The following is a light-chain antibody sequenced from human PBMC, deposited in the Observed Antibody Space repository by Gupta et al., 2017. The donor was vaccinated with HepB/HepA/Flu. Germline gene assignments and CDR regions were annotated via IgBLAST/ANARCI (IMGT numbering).Light chain of an antibody. CDR3: QQYNSYPLT. Sequence: DIQMTQSPSSLSASVGDRVTITCRASQAISNNLAWFQQKSGKAPKYLIYGASNLQSGVPSKFSGSGSGTDFTLTISNLQPEDFATDYCQQYNSYPLTFGGGTKLEIK. CDR2: GAS. V-gene: IGKV1-16*02. CDR1: QAISNN. J-gene: IGKJ4*01.